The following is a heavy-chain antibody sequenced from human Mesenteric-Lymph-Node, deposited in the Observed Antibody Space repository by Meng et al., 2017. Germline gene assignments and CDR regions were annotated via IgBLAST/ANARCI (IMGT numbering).Heavy chain of an antibody. V-gene: IGHV3-30*01. D-gene: IGHD2-15*01. CDR1: GFTFRSYA. CDR2: ISYDGSNK. CDR3: ARERRVRWRAFDI. Sequence: GGSLRLSCAASGFTFRSYAMHWVRQAPGKGLEWVAVISYDGSNKYYADSVKGRFTISRDNSKNTLYLQMNSLRAEDTAVYYCARERRVRWRAFDIWGQGTMVTVSS. J-gene: IGHJ3*02.